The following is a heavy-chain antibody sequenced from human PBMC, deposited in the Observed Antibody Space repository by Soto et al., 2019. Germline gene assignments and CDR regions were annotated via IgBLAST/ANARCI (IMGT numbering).Heavy chain of an antibody. J-gene: IGHJ4*02. Sequence: NPSETLSLTCNVSGDSINPYYWTWIRQPPGKGLEWIGHVYYSGSPNYNPSLKSRVTISVDTSKSQFSLKLSSVTAADTAVYYCARDVSPTYWGQGMLVTVSS. CDR1: GDSINPYY. CDR3: ARDVSPTY. V-gene: IGHV4-59*01. CDR2: VYYSGSP.